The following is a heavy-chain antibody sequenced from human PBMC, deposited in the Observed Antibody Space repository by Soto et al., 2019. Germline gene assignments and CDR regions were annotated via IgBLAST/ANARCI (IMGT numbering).Heavy chain of an antibody. CDR1: GGSISSFTYY. Sequence: SETLSLTCSVSGGSISSFTYYWGWIRQPPGKGLEWIGTVYYNENTYYNPSLKSRVTITVDTAKNQFSLNLRSVTAADTAMYFCARRERYYGSPGWFDPWGQGTLVTVSS. CDR3: ARRERYYGSPGWFDP. CDR2: VYYNENT. V-gene: IGHV4-39*01. J-gene: IGHJ5*02. D-gene: IGHD3-10*01.